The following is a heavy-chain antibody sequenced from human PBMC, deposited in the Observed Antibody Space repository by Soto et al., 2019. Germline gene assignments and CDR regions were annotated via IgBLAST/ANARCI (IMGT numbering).Heavy chain of an antibody. V-gene: IGHV3-20*01. J-gene: IGHJ4*02. D-gene: IGHD3-22*01. Sequence: EVHLVDSGGGGVRPGGCLRLSCSASGFTFDDFTMTWVRQVPGKGLEWVAIINWNGDTTSYADSVRGRFTISRDNAKNSLFLQMNTLRAEDTAFYHCARNRDDSTGYYDYWGQGTLVTVSS. CDR1: GFTFDDFT. CDR3: ARNRDDSTGYYDY. CDR2: INWNGDTT.